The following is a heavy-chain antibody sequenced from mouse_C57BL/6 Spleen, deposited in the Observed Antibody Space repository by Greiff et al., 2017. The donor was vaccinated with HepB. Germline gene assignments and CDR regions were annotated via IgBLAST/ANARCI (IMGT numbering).Heavy chain of an antibody. CDR3: ASPDSSGYPYYAMDY. V-gene: IGHV1-26*01. CDR1: GYTFTDYY. Sequence: VQLQQSGPELVKPGASVKISCKASGYTFTDYYMNWVKQSHGKSLEWIGDINPNNGGTSYNQKFKGKATLTVDKSSSTAYMELRSLTSEDSAVYYCASPDSSGYPYYAMDYWGQGTSVTVSS. D-gene: IGHD3-2*02. CDR2: INPNNGGT. J-gene: IGHJ4*01.